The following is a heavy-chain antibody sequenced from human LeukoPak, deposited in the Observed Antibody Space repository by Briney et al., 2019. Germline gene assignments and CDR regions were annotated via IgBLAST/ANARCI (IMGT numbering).Heavy chain of an antibody. V-gene: IGHV1-18*01. CDR2: LSAYNGNT. CDR1: GYTFTSYG. J-gene: IGHJ4*02. D-gene: IGHD3-10*01. Sequence: ASVKVSCKASGYTFTSYGISWVRQAPGQGLEWMGWLSAYNGNTNYAQKLRGRVTMTTDTSTSTAYMELRSLRSDDTAVYYCARFMVRAPLGYWGQGTLVTVSS. CDR3: ARFMVRAPLGY.